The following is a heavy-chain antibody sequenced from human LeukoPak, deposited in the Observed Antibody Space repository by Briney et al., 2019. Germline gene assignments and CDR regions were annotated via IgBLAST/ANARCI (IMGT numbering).Heavy chain of an antibody. CDR3: ARADGGYCSSTSCYLDWFDP. J-gene: IGHJ5*02. CDR2: IYYSGST. V-gene: IGHV4-31*03. CDR1: GGSISSGGYY. D-gene: IGHD2-2*01. Sequence: SETLSLTCTVSGGSISSGGYYWSWIRQHPGEGLEWIGYIYYSGSTYYNPSLKSRVTISVDTSKNQFSLKLSSVTAADTAVYYCARADGGYCSSTSCYLDWFDPWGQGTLVTVSS.